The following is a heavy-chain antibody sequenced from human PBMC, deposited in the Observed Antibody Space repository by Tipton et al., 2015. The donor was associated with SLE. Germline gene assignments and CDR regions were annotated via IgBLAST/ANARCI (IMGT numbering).Heavy chain of an antibody. CDR3: ARVGCSSTNCYVYYYYYYMDV. D-gene: IGHD2-2*01. Sequence: GSLRLSCAASGFTFRDYTMNWVRHAPGKGLAGVSYSTNRGQTTYYAESVKGRFTIPRDTANNSLYLQMNSLRAEDTAVYYCARVGCSSTNCYVYYYYYYMDVWGKGTTVTVSS. V-gene: IGHV3-11*04. CDR2: STNRGQTT. CDR1: GFTFRDYT. J-gene: IGHJ6*03.